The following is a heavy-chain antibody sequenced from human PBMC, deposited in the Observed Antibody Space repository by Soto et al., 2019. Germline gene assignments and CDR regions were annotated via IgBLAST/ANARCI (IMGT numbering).Heavy chain of an antibody. CDR1: GYTFTSYA. CDR2: INAGNGNT. V-gene: IGHV1-3*01. J-gene: IGHJ5*02. CDR3: SRSALGYCSSTSCYIDWFDP. Sequence: ASVKVSCKASGYTFTSYAMHWVRQAPGQRLEWMGWINAGNGNTKYSQKIQGRVTITRDTSASTAYKELSSLRSEDTAVYYFSRSALGYCSSTSCYIDWFDPWGQGTLVTVSS. D-gene: IGHD2-2*02.